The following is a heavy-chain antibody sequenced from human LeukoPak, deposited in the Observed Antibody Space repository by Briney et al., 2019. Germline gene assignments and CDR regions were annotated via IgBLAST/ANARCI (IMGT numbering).Heavy chain of an antibody. Sequence: PGGSLRLSCAASGFTFSSYTMNWVRQAPGKGLEWVSAISSSSSYIYYADSVRGRFTISRHNAKRSLYLQMNSLRAEDTAVYYCARAWSRVDRFEMWGKGKMVTVSS. V-gene: IGHV3-21*01. CDR1: GFTFSSYT. D-gene: IGHD2-8*02. CDR3: ARAWSRVDRFEM. J-gene: IGHJ3*02. CDR2: ISSSSSYI.